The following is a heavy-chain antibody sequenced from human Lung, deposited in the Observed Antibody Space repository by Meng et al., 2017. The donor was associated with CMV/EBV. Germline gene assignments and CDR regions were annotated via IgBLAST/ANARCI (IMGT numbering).Heavy chain of an antibody. V-gene: IGHV6-1*01. CDR2: TFYRSKWYN. J-gene: IGHJ4*02. CDR3: ARAGRSYLYYFDY. Sequence: SQTLXLTXAISGDSVSSNSAAWNWIRQSPSRGLEWLGTTFYRSKWYNNYGVSVKSRITINADTSKNQLSLQLTSVTPEDTAVYFCARAGRSYLYYFDYLVQGXLVTVSS. D-gene: IGHD3-22*01. CDR1: GDSVSSNSAA.